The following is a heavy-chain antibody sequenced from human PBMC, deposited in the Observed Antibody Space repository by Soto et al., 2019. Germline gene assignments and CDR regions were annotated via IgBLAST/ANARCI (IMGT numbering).Heavy chain of an antibody. CDR1: GYTFTGYY. CDR2: INPNSGGT. J-gene: IGHJ6*02. D-gene: IGHD2-2*01. V-gene: IGHV1-2*04. Sequence: ASVKVSCKASGYTFTGYYMHWVRQAPGQGLEWMGWINPNSGGTNYAQKFQGWVTMTRETSISTAYMELSRLRSDDTAVYSCARDLTIPYCSSTSCYAGDYYYYCMDVWGQGTTVTVSS. CDR3: ARDLTIPYCSSTSCYAGDYYYYCMDV.